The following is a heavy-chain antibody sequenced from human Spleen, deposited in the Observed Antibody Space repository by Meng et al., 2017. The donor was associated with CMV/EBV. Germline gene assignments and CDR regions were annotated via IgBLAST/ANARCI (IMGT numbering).Heavy chain of an antibody. J-gene: IGHJ6*02. CDR2: FDPEDGET. D-gene: IGHD6-19*01. V-gene: IGHV1-24*01. CDR1: GYTLIELS. CDR3: AQWLVYGMDV. Sequence: ASVKVSCKVAGYTLIELSMQWVRQAPGKGLEWMGGFDPEDGETIYAQKFQGRVTMTEDTSTDTAYMELSSLRSEDTAVYYCAQWLVYGMDVWGQGTTVTVSS.